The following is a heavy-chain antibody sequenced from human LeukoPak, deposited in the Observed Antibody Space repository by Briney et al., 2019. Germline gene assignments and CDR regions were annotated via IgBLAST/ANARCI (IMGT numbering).Heavy chain of an antibody. J-gene: IGHJ6*03. CDR2: IKSKTDGGTT. CDR3: TTGDIVVVPAAMASYYYYYMDV. D-gene: IGHD2-2*01. V-gene: IGHV3-15*01. Sequence: SGGSLRLSCAASGFTFSNAWMSWVRQAPGKGLEWVDRIKSKTDGGTTDYAAPVKGRFTISRDDSKNTLYLQMNSLKTEDTAVYYCTTGDIVVVPAAMASYYYYYMDVWGKGTTVTVSS. CDR1: GFTFSNAW.